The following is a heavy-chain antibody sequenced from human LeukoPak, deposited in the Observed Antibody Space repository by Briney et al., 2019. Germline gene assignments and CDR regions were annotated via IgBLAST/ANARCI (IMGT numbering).Heavy chain of an antibody. J-gene: IGHJ5*02. CDR1: GGTLSSYA. CDR2: IIPIFGTA. D-gene: IGHD2-2*01. Sequence: SVKVSCKASGGTLSSYAISWVRQAPGQGLEWMGGIIPIFGTANYAQKFQGRVTITTDESTSTAYMELSSLRSEDTAVYYCARGVDIVVVPAAPYNWFDPWSQGTLVTVSS. CDR3: ARGVDIVVVPAAPYNWFDP. V-gene: IGHV1-69*05.